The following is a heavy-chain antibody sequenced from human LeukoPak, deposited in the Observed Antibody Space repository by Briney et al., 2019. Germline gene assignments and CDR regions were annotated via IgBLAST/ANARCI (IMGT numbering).Heavy chain of an antibody. Sequence: GESLKISCKGSGYTFTSYWIGWVRQMPGKGLEWMGIIYPGDSDTRYSPSFQGQVTISADKSISTAYLQWSGLKASDTAIYYCARKNPTALRNNWFDPWGQGTLVTVSS. D-gene: IGHD5-18*01. V-gene: IGHV5-51*01. J-gene: IGHJ5*02. CDR2: IYPGDSDT. CDR3: ARKNPTALRNNWFDP. CDR1: GYTFTSYW.